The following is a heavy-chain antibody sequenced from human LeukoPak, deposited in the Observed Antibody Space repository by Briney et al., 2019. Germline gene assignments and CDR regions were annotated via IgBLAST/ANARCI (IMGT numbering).Heavy chain of an antibody. CDR1: GYRFTTYW. J-gene: IGHJ5*02. CDR2: IYPGDSDT. CDR3: ARRVYDRDNWFDP. V-gene: IGHV5-51*01. D-gene: IGHD3-22*01. Sequence: GASLQISCKCSGYRFTTYWIGWVRPMPGKGLEWMGIIYPGDSDTRYSPSFQGQVTISADKSITTAYLQWSSLKASDTAMYYCARRVYDRDNWFDPWGQGTLVTVSS.